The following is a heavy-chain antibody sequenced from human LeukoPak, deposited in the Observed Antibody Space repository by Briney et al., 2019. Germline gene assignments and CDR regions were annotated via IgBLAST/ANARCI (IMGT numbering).Heavy chain of an antibody. CDR1: GGSISSSSFY. CDR2: MYYSVRP. V-gene: IGHV4-39*01. J-gene: IGHJ4*02. Sequence: SETLSLTCTVSGGSISSSSFYWGWIRQPPGKGLGCIGSMYYSVRPLYHPPLKSRVNISLDTPKNPVSLKLGSVAAADTSVYYCVRLNGGYYEAIFDYWVQGTLVTVSS. D-gene: IGHD3-22*01. CDR3: VRLNGGYYEAIFDY.